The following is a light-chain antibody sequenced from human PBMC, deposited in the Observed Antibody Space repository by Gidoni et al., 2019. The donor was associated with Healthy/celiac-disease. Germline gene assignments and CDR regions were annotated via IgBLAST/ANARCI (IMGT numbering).Light chain of an antibody. CDR3: AAWDDSLNGQV. CDR1: SSNIGSNT. J-gene: IGLJ1*01. V-gene: IGLV1-44*01. Sequence: QSVLTQPPSASGTPGQRVTISCSGSSSNIGSNTVNWYQPLPGTAPKLLIYSNNQRPSGVPDRFSGSKSGPSASLAISGLQSEDEADYYCAAWDDSLNGQVFGTGTKVTVL. CDR2: SNN.